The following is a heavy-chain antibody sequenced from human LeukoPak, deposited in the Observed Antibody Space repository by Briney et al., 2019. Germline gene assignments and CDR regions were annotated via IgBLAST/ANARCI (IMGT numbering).Heavy chain of an antibody. D-gene: IGHD6-13*01. V-gene: IGHV3-9*01. CDR1: GFTFDDYA. CDR2: ISWNSGSI. J-gene: IGHJ4*02. CDR3: AKDYSSRAHYYFDY. Sequence: PGGSLRLSCAASGFTFDDYAMHWVRQAPGKGLEWVSGISWNSGSIGYADSVKGRFTISRDNSKNTLYLQMNSLRAEDTAVYYCAKDYSSRAHYYFDYWGQGTLVTVSS.